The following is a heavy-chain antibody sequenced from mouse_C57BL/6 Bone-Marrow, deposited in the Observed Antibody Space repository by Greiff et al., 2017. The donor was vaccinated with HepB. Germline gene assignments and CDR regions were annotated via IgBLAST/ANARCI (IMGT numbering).Heavy chain of an antibody. CDR3: TRPLTSHFDY. J-gene: IGHJ2*01. CDR1: GFTFSDAW. CDR2: IRNKANNHAT. Sequence: EVKLQESGGGLVQPGGSMKLSCAASGFTFSDAWMDWVRQSPEKGLEWVAEIRNKANNHATYYAESVKVRFTISRDDSKSSVYLQMNSLRAEDTGIYYCTRPLTSHFDYWGQGTTLTVSS. V-gene: IGHV6-6*01. D-gene: IGHD5-1*01.